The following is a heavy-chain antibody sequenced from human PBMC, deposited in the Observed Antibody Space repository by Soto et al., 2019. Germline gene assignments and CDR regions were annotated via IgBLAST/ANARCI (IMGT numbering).Heavy chain of an antibody. Sequence: ASVKVSCEASGYTFTGYYMHWVRQAPGQGLEWMGWINPNSGGTNYAQKFQGRVTMTRDTSISTAYMELSRLRSDDTAVYYCAREPYYDFWSAYSIGFGDYYYGMDVWGQGTTVTVSS. D-gene: IGHD3-3*01. CDR3: AREPYYDFWSAYSIGFGDYYYGMDV. J-gene: IGHJ6*02. V-gene: IGHV1-2*02. CDR1: GYTFTGYY. CDR2: INPNSGGT.